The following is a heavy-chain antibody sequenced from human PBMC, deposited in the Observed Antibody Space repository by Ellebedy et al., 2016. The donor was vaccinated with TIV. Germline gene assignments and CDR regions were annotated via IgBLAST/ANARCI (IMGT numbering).Heavy chain of an antibody. CDR1: GLTLSNYW. CDR2: INQDGSVT. Sequence: PGGSLRLSCAASGLTLSNYWMHWVRQAPGKGLMWVARINQDGSVTNYADSVQGRFTISRDNAKDTLFLEMNGLRADDTAVYYCVPVGDPRGSDPWGQGTLVTVSS. CDR3: VPVGDPRGSDP. J-gene: IGHJ5*02. V-gene: IGHV3-74*01. D-gene: IGHD3-16*01.